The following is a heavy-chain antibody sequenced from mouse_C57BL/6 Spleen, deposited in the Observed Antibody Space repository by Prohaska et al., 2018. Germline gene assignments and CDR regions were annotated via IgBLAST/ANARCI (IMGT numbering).Heavy chain of an antibody. CDR3: TPTMVTEAWFAY. J-gene: IGHJ3*01. D-gene: IGHD2-9*01. V-gene: IGHV13-2*01. CDR2: ITVKSDNYGA. Sequence: RLEWIAVITVKSDNYGANYAESVKGRFAISRDDSKSSVYLEMNRLREEDTATYFWTPTMVTEAWFAYWGQGTLVTVSA.